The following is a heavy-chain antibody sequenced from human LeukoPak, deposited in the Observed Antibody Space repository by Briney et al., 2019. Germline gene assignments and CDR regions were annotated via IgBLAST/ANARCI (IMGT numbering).Heavy chain of an antibody. CDR2: INGSGGST. V-gene: IGHV3-23*01. Sequence: GGSLRLSCAASGFTFSSYAMSWVRQAPGKGLEWVSAINGSGGSTYYADSVKGRFTISRDNSKNTLYLQMNSLRAEDTAVYYCAKTVGGSLHYFDYWGQGTLVTVSS. J-gene: IGHJ4*02. D-gene: IGHD1-26*01. CDR1: GFTFSSYA. CDR3: AKTVGGSLHYFDY.